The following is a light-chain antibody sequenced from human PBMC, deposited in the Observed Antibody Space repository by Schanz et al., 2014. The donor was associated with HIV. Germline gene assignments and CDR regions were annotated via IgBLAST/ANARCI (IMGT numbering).Light chain of an antibody. CDR3: QTWGTGIHV. V-gene: IGLV4-69*01. Sequence: QSVLTQSPSASASLGASVKLTCTLSSGHSKYAIAWHQQQPEKGPRHLMKVNSDGSHSKGDGIPDRFSGSSSGAERYLTISSLQSDDEADYYCQTWGTGIHVFGTGTKLTVL. CDR2: VNSDGSH. J-gene: IGLJ1*01. CDR1: SGHSKYA.